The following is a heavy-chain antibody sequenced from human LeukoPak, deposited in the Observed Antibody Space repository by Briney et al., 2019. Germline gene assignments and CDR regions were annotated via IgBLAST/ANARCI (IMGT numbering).Heavy chain of an antibody. V-gene: IGHV3-33*01. D-gene: IGHD5-18*01. Sequence: GGSLRLSCAASGFTFSTYVIHWVRQAPDKGLEWVALIWHDGSNKYYGDSVKDRFTISRDNSKNTLYLQMDSLRDEDTAVYYCARDRGYTYGHPLDYWGQGTLVTVSS. CDR3: ARDRGYTYGHPLDY. CDR2: IWHDGSNK. J-gene: IGHJ4*02. CDR1: GFTFSTYV.